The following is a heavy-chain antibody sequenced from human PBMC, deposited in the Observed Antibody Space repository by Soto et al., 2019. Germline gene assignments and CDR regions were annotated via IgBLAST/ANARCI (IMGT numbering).Heavy chain of an antibody. D-gene: IGHD6-13*01. CDR3: ARLFIAAAVCYFDY. CDR2: IYYSGST. J-gene: IGHJ4*02. CDR1: GGSISSYY. V-gene: IGHV4-59*08. Sequence: ETLSLTCTVSGGSISSYYWSWIRQPPGKGLEWIGYIYYSGSTNYNPSLKSRVTISVDTSKNQFSLKLSSVTAADTAVYYCARLFIAAAVCYFDYWGQGTLVTVSS.